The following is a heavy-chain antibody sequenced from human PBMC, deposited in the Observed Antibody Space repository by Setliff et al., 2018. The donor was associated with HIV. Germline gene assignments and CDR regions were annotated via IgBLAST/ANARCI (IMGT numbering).Heavy chain of an antibody. D-gene: IGHD6-19*01. Sequence: ASVKVSCKASGYTFTDYGISWVRQAPGQGLEWMGWISGYNGNTDYAPRLLGRVTMTTDTSTSTAYMELRSLSSDDTAVYYCARLGSGWSDSYYYAMDVWGQGTTVTVSS. V-gene: IGHV1-18*01. CDR1: GYTFTDYG. CDR2: ISGYNGNT. J-gene: IGHJ6*02. CDR3: ARLGSGWSDSYYYAMDV.